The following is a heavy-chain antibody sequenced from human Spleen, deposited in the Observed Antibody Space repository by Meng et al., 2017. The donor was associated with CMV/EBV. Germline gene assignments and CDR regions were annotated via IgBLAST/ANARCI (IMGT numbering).Heavy chain of an antibody. D-gene: IGHD6-19*01. V-gene: IGHV6-1*01. J-gene: IGHJ5*02. CDR1: SKNAA. Sequence: SKNAAWNWIRQSPSRGLEWLGRTYYRSKWYNDYAVSMKGRITINPDTSKNQFSLQLNSVTPEDTAVYYCARDRPPVAGTSQSNWFDPWGQGTLVTVSS. CDR2: TYYRSKWYN. CDR3: ARDRPPVAGTSQSNWFDP.